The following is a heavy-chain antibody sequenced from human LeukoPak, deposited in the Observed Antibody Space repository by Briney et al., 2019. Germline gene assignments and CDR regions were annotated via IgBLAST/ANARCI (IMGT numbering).Heavy chain of an antibody. CDR2: INHSGST. CDR3: ARGPGYYDSSGYYFSYFDY. V-gene: IGHV4-34*01. CDR1: GGSFSGYC. D-gene: IGHD3-22*01. J-gene: IGHJ4*02. Sequence: SETLSLTCAVYGGSFSGYCWSWIRQPPGKGLEWMGEINHSGSTNYNPSLKSRVTISVDTSKSQFSMKLSSVTAADTAVYYCARGPGYYDSSGYYFSYFDYWGQGTLVTVSS.